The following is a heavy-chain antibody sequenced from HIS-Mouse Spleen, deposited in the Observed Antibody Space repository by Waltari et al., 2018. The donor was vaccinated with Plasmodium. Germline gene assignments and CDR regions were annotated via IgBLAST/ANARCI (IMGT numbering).Heavy chain of an antibody. Sequence: EVQLVELGGGWVQPGGSLRLSCAASGVPASSTYVSGVRHAPGKGLELVSVIYSGGSTYYADSVKGRFTISRDNSKNTLYLQMNSLRAEDTAVYYCARGSAGDAFDIWGQGTMVTVSS. CDR1: GVPASSTY. J-gene: IGHJ3*02. CDR2: IYSGGST. D-gene: IGHD3-10*01. V-gene: IGHV3-66*01. CDR3: ARGSAGDAFDI.